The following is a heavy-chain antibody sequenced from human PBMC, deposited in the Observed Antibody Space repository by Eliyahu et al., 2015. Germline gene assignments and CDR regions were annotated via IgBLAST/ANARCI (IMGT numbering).Heavy chain of an antibody. CDR1: GYTFTSYG. Sequence: QVQLVQSGAEVKKPGASVKVSCKASGYTFTSYGISWVRQAPGQGLEWMGWISAYNGNTNYAQKLQGRVTMTTDTSTSTAYMELRSLRSDDTAVYYCARMFGLWNIVVVPTEGWFDPWGQGTLVTVSS. D-gene: IGHD2-2*01. J-gene: IGHJ5*02. CDR2: ISAYNGNT. CDR3: ARMFGLWNIVVVPTEGWFDP. V-gene: IGHV1-18*01.